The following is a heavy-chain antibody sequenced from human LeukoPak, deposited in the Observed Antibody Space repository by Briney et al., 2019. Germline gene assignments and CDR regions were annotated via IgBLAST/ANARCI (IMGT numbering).Heavy chain of an antibody. J-gene: IGHJ5*02. Sequence: SETLSLTCTVSGGSISSYYWSWIRQPAGRGLEWIGRIYTSGSTNYNPSLKSRVTMSVDTSKNQFSLKLSSVTAADTAVYYCARDAYYYGHPVNWFDPWGQGTLVTVSS. V-gene: IGHV4-4*07. CDR2: IYTSGST. CDR3: ARDAYYYGHPVNWFDP. D-gene: IGHD3-10*01. CDR1: GGSISSYY.